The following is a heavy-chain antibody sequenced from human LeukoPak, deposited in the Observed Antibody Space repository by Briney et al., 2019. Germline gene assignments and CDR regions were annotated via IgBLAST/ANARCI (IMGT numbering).Heavy chain of an antibody. D-gene: IGHD2-15*01. J-gene: IGHJ3*02. V-gene: IGHV3-64*01. CDR2: INTYGGST. CDR1: GFMFSTYA. CDR3: ARGRSAAEYDAFDI. Sequence: GGSLRLSCEVSGFMFSTYAMHWVRLAPGKGPEFVSGINTYGGSTHYAKSVKGRFTISRDNSKNTLYLQMGSLRAEDTAVYYCARGRSAAEYDAFDIWGQGTLVTVSS.